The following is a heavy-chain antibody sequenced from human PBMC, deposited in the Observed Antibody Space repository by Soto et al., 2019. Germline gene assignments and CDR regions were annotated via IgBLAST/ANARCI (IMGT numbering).Heavy chain of an antibody. CDR3: AHRRVWSSDWYDWFDP. D-gene: IGHD6-19*01. Sequence: SGPTLVNPTQTLTLTCTFSGFSLTTVGVRVGWIRQPPGMALEWLAIISWDDEKHYSPSLSNRLTITKDSSKSQVVLIMTNMESVDTGTYYCAHRRVWSSDWYDWFDPWGQGMLVTISS. V-gene: IGHV2-5*02. CDR1: GFSLTTVGVR. J-gene: IGHJ5*02. CDR2: ISWDDEK.